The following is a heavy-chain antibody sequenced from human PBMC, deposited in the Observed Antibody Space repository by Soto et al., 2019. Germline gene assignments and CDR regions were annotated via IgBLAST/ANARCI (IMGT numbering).Heavy chain of an antibody. J-gene: IGHJ4*02. CDR3: ARALMPIAVAGTEYYFDY. V-gene: IGHV3-53*02. CDR1: GFTVSSNY. Sequence: EVQLVETGGGLIQPGGSLRLSCAASGFTVSSNYMSWVRQAPGKGLEWGSVIYSGGSTYYADSVKGRFTISRDNSKNTLYLQMNSLRAEDTAVYYCARALMPIAVAGTEYYFDYWGQGTLVTVSS. D-gene: IGHD6-19*01. CDR2: IYSGGST.